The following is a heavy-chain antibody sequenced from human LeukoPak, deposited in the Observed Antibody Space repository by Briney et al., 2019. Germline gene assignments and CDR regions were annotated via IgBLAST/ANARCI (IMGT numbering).Heavy chain of an antibody. V-gene: IGHV1-8*01. CDR2: MNPNSGNT. CDR3: ARGHSAAGHYYYYGMDV. Sequence: ASVKVSCKASGYTFTSYDINWVRQATGQGLEWMGWMNPNSGNTGYVQKFQGRVTMTRNTSISTAYMELSSLRSEDTAVYYCARGHSAAGHYYYYGMDVWGQGTTVTVSS. D-gene: IGHD6-13*01. J-gene: IGHJ6*02. CDR1: GYTFTSYD.